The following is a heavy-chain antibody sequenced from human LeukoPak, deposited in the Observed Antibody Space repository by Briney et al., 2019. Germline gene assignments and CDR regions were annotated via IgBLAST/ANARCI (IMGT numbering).Heavy chain of an antibody. Sequence: GGSLRLSRAASGFSFISYSMNWVRQGPGKGLEWVSYISSSSSTMYYADSVKGRFTISRDSAKNSLYLQMNSLRVEDTAVYYCARETSGGYTYGEFGYWGQGTLVTVAS. J-gene: IGHJ4*02. CDR2: ISSSSSTM. V-gene: IGHV3-48*04. CDR1: GFSFISYS. CDR3: ARETSGGYTYGEFGY. D-gene: IGHD5-18*01.